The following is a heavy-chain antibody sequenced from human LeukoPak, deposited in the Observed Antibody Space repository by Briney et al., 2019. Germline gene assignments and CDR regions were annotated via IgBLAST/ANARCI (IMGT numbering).Heavy chain of an antibody. Sequence: GRSLRLSCAASGFAFSTFAMHWVRQTPGKGLDWVSVISYGGSNKYYADSVKGRFTISRDNSKNTLYLQMNSLRPEDTAIYYCARVGYSLGHGDDAFDIWGQRTLVTLSS. CDR3: ARVGYSLGHGDDAFDI. J-gene: IGHJ3*02. D-gene: IGHD5-18*01. CDR1: GFAFSTFA. V-gene: IGHV3-30*01. CDR2: ISYGGSNK.